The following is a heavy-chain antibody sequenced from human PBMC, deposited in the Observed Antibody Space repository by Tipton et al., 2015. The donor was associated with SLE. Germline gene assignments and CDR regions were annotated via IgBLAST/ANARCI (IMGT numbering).Heavy chain of an antibody. V-gene: IGHV4-34*01. J-gene: IGHJ3*02. CDR3: GRGAPPRARAYAVDI. CDR2: INHSGRT. Sequence: TLSLTCAVYGGSFSGYYWSWIRQPPGKGLEWVGEINHSGRTNYNPSLKSRFPISVDTSTNQSSLTLSSVTAADTAVYYCGRGAPPRARAYAVDIWGQGTMGT. CDR1: GGSFSGYY.